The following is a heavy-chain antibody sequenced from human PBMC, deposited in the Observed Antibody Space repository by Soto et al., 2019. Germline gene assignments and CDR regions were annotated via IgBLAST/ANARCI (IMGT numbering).Heavy chain of an antibody. CDR2: IKQDGSEK. CDR3: ARFYYDSSGYLPSPYYYYYGMDV. Sequence: EVQLVESGGGLVQPGGSLRLSCAASGFTFSSYWMSWVRQAPGKGLEWVANIKQDGSEKYYVDSVKGRFTISRDNAKNSLYLQMNSLTAKDTAVYYCARFYYDSSGYLPSPYYYYYGMDVWGQVTTVTVSS. J-gene: IGHJ6*02. CDR1: GFTFSSYW. V-gene: IGHV3-7*05. D-gene: IGHD3-22*01.